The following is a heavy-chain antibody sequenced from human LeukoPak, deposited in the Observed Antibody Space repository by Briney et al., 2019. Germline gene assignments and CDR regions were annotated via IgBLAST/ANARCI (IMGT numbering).Heavy chain of an antibody. Sequence: ASVKVSCKASGYTFTSYGISWVRQAPGQGLEWMGWISAYNGNTNYAQKVQGRVTMTTDTSTSTAYMELRSLGSDDTAVYYCARVYNRGSGYENWFDPWGQGTLVTVSS. CDR3: ARVYNRGSGYENWFDP. D-gene: IGHD3-3*01. V-gene: IGHV1-18*01. CDR1: GYTFTSYG. CDR2: ISAYNGNT. J-gene: IGHJ5*02.